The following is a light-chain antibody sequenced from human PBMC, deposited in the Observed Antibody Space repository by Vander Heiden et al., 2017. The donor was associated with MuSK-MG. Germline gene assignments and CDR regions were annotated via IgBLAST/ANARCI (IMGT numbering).Light chain of an antibody. V-gene: IGKV1-39*01. J-gene: IGKJ4*01. CDR2: AAS. Sequence: DIQMTQSSSSLSASVGDRVTITCRTSQSISSELNWYQQKPGKAPKLLIYAASSLQGGVPSRFSGSGSGTDFTLTISSLQPEDFATYYCQQSYSTLTFGGGTKVEIK. CDR1: QSISSE. CDR3: QQSYSTLT.